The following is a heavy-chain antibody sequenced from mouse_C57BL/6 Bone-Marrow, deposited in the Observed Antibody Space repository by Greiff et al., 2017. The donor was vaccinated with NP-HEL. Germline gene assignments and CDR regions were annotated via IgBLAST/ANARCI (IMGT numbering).Heavy chain of an antibody. CDR1: GYTFTDHT. Sequence: VQLQQSDAELVKPGASVKISCKVSGYTFTDHTIHWMKQRPEQGLEWIGYIYPRDGSTKYNETFKGKATLTADKSPSTAYMQLNSLTSEDSSVYFFADTRLGYAMDYWGQGTSVTVSS. CDR3: ADTRLGYAMDY. V-gene: IGHV1-78*01. J-gene: IGHJ4*01. CDR2: IYPRDGST. D-gene: IGHD2-13*01.